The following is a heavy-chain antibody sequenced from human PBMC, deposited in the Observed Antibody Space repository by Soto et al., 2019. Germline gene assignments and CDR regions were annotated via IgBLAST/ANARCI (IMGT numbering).Heavy chain of an antibody. CDR1: GFTFSSYS. CDR3: ASTSYGILTGSNWFDP. V-gene: IGHV3-21*01. Sequence: GGSLRLSCAASGFTFSSYSMNWVRQAPGKGLEWVSSISSSSSYIYYADSVKGRFTISRDNAKNSLYLQMNSLRAEDTAVYYCASTSYGILTGSNWFDPWGQGTLVTVSS. CDR2: ISSSSSYI. J-gene: IGHJ5*02. D-gene: IGHD3-9*01.